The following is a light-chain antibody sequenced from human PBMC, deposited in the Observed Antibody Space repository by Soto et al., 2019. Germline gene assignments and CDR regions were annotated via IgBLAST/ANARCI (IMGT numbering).Light chain of an antibody. Sequence: LTQPASVSGSPGQSITISCTGTASDVGGYNYVSWYQQHPGKAPKLMIHAVSNRPSGISSRFSGSKSGNTASLTISGLQSEDEADYFCCSYTSRTTYVFGTGTKVTVL. V-gene: IGLV2-14*01. J-gene: IGLJ1*01. CDR1: ASDVGGYNY. CDR3: CSYTSRTTYV. CDR2: AVS.